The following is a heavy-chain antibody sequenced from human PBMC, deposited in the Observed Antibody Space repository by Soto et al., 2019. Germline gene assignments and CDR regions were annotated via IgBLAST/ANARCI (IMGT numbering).Heavy chain of an antibody. Sequence: EVQLVESGGGLVKPGGALRLSCAASGFTFSSYSMNWVRQAPGKGLEWVSSISSSSSYIYYADSVKGRFTISRDNANNSLYLQMNSLRAEDTAVYYCASERDYDFPYYFDYWGQGTLVTVSS. CDR2: ISSSSSYI. J-gene: IGHJ4*02. CDR1: GFTFSSYS. V-gene: IGHV3-21*01. D-gene: IGHD3-3*01. CDR3: ASERDYDFPYYFDY.